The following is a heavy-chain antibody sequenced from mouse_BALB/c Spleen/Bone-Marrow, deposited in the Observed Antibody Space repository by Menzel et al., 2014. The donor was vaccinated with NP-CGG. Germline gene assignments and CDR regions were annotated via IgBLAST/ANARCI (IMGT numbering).Heavy chain of an antibody. CDR3: EREGVSVLVY. CDR1: GYTFTSYY. CDR2: IYPGNVNT. J-gene: IGHJ3*01. Sequence: VQLQQSGPELVKPGASVRISCKASGYTFTSYYIHWVKQRPGQGLEWIGWIYPGNVNTKYNEKFKGKATLTVDKSSSTAYIRPGALTSEASAVFFWEREGVSVLVYGAQGSLVLVSA. V-gene: IGHV1S56*01.